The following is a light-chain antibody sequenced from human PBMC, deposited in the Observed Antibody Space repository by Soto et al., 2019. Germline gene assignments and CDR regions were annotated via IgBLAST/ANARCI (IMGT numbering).Light chain of an antibody. V-gene: IGKV1-39*01. CDR3: QQSYNSPQT. Sequence: IQMTQSPSSLSASVGDEVTITCRASQTIMTYLNWYQLKPGKPPRLLIYAASSLQSGVPSRFSGSGSGTDFTLTISSLQPEDFATYSCQQSYNSPQTFGQGTMVDNK. CDR2: AAS. CDR1: QTIMTY. J-gene: IGKJ1*01.